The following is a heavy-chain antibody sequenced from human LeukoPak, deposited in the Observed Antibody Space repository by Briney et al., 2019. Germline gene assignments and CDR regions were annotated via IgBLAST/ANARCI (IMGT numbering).Heavy chain of an antibody. Sequence: SETLSLTCTVSGGSISSYYWGWIRQTPGKGLECIGYIYYTGSTNYNPSLKSRVTISVDTAKNQFSLKLSSVTAADTAVYYCARLAHYYDSSDYYIHYFDYWGQGTLVTVSS. CDR3: ARLAHYYDSSDYYIHYFDY. J-gene: IGHJ4*02. V-gene: IGHV4-59*01. D-gene: IGHD3-22*01. CDR1: GGSISSYY. CDR2: IYYTGST.